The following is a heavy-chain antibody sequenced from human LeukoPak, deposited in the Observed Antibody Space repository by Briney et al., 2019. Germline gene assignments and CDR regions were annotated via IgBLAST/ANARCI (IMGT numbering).Heavy chain of an antibody. J-gene: IGHJ4*02. V-gene: IGHV3-30-3*02. CDR2: ISYDGSNK. CDR1: GFTFSSYA. CDR3: AKYSRGIVVVPLGLDY. D-gene: IGHD2-2*01. Sequence: GGSLRLSCAASGFTFSSYAMHWVRQAPGKGLEWVAVISYDGSNKYYADSVKGRFTISRDNSKNTLYLQMNSLRAEDTAVYYCAKYSRGIVVVPLGLDYWGQGTLVTVSS.